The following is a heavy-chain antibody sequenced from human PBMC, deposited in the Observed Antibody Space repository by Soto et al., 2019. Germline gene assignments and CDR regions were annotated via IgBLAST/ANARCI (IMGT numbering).Heavy chain of an antibody. CDR3: ARDGPNRSDVLLHGYYGMDV. D-gene: IGHD3-10*01. Sequence: PSETLSLTCTVSGGSISSGDYYWSWIRQPPGKGLEWIGYIYYSGSTYYNPSLKSRVTISVDTSKNQFSLKLSSVTAADTAVYYCARDGPNRSDVLLHGYYGMDVWGQGTTVTVSS. J-gene: IGHJ6*02. CDR2: IYYSGST. CDR1: GGSISSGDYY. V-gene: IGHV4-30-4*01.